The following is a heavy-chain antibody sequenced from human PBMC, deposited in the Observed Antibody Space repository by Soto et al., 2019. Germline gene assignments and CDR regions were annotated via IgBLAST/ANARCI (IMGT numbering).Heavy chain of an antibody. V-gene: IGHV2-5*02. J-gene: IGHJ4*02. CDR3: AHMLDYDYYDSSGYSFFDY. CDR2: IYWDDDK. Sequence: QITLKESGPTLVKPTQTLTLTCTFSGFSLSTSGVGVGWIRQPPGKALEWLALIYWDDDKRYSPFLKSRITFTKDTSKNQVVLTMTNMDPVDTATYYCAHMLDYDYYDSSGYSFFDYWGQGTLVTVSS. CDR1: GFSLSTSGVG. D-gene: IGHD3-22*01.